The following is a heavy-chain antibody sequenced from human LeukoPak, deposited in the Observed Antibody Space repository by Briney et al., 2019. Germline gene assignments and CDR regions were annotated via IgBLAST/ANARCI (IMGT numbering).Heavy chain of an antibody. V-gene: IGHV1-24*01. CDR1: VYTLTELS. Sequence: ASVKVSCKVSVYTLTELSMHWVRQAPGKGLEWMGGFDPEDGETIYAQKFQGRVTMTEDTSTDKAYMELSSLRFEDTAVYYCATRHAYCGGDCSPSAGVFYIWGQGTMVTVSS. D-gene: IGHD2-21*02. J-gene: IGHJ3*02. CDR3: ATRHAYCGGDCSPSAGVFYI. CDR2: FDPEDGET.